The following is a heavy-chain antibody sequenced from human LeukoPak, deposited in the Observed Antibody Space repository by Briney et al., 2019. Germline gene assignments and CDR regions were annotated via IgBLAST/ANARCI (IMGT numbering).Heavy chain of an antibody. Sequence: GGSLRLPCAASGFTFSSYAMSWVRQAPGKGLEWVSAISGSGGSTYYADSVKGRFTISRDNSKNTLYLQMNSLRAEDTAVYYCAKDRASVRGVIVYDYWGQGTLVTVSS. CDR1: GFTFSSYA. D-gene: IGHD3-10*01. V-gene: IGHV3-23*01. J-gene: IGHJ4*02. CDR2: ISGSGGST. CDR3: AKDRASVRGVIVYDY.